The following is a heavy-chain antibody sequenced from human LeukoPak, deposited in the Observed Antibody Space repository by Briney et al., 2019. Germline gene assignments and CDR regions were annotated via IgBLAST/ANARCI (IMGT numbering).Heavy chain of an antibody. J-gene: IGHJ4*02. CDR2: ISSSGGTI. CDR1: GYTFSSYD. D-gene: IGHD1-1*01. CDR3: AKVPRLDYFDK. Sequence: GGSLRLPCAASGYTFSSYDMNWVRQAPGKGLEWVSYISSSGGTIYYADSVKGRFSISRDNAKNSLGLQMSSLRAEDTAVYYCAKVPRLDYFDKSGQGSLVTAS. V-gene: IGHV3-48*03.